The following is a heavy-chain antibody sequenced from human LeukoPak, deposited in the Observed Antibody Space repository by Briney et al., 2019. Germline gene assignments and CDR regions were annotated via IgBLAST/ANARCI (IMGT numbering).Heavy chain of an antibody. Sequence: SETLSLTCAVYGGSFSGYYWSWIRQPPGKGLEWIGEINHSGSTNYNPSLKSRVTISVDTSKNQFSLKLSSVTAADTAVYYCARGGRRTPYYFDYWGQGTLVTVSS. CDR1: GGSFSGYY. CDR2: INHSGST. V-gene: IGHV4-34*01. CDR3: ARGGRRTPYYFDY. J-gene: IGHJ4*02. D-gene: IGHD2-2*01.